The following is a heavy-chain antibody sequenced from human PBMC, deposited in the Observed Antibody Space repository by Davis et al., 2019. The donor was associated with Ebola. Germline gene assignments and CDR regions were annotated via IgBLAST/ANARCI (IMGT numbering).Heavy chain of an antibody. CDR1: GFTFSSHG. V-gene: IGHV3-30*02. J-gene: IGHJ6*02. Sequence: PGGSLRLSCAASGFTFSSHGMHWVRQAPGKGLEWVAVIWYDGSNKYYADSVKGRFTISRDNSKNTLYLQMNSLRAEDTAVYYCAKDLRGYSYLTLNYYYYGMDVWGQGTTVTVSS. CDR3: AKDLRGYSYLTLNYYYYGMDV. CDR2: IWYDGSNK. D-gene: IGHD5-18*01.